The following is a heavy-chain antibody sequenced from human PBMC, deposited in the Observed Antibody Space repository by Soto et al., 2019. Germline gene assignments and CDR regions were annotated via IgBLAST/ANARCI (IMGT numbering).Heavy chain of an antibody. CDR1: GGTFGRNA. CDR3: ARPTGSGWRFNALDF. CDR2: IIPMFGTA. J-gene: IGHJ3*01. D-gene: IGHD6-19*01. Sequence: GASVKVSCKASGGTFGRNAINWVRQAPGQGLEWMGGIIPMFGTANHAQKFRDRIVITADESTNTAYLELNSLRYEDTAIYYCARPTGSGWRFNALDFWGQGTVVTVSS. V-gene: IGHV1-69*13.